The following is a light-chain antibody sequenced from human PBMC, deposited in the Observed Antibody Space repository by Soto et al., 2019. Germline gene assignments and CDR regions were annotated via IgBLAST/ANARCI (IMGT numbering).Light chain of an antibody. CDR2: DAS. J-gene: IGKJ4*01. CDR3: QQYENLPLT. CDR1: QDVKNY. V-gene: IGKV1-33*01. Sequence: DIQMTQSPSSLSASVGDRVTITCQASQDVKNYLNWYQQKPGKAPKLLIYDASNLERVVPSRFSGSGTGTEYTFTISSLQAEANGTYYCQQYENLPLTFGGGTKVEIK.